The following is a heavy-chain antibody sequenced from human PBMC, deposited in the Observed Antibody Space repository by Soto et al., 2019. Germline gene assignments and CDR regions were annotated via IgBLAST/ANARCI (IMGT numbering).Heavy chain of an antibody. CDR3: VKSDYDEPWFDD. D-gene: IGHD4-17*01. Sequence: QVQLVESGGGVGQPGRSLRLSCAASGFTFSTYGMHWVRQAPGKGLEWVAVISYGSNEEYADSVKGRFTISRDNSKNTVYLQMNSLRAEDTAVYYCVKSDYDEPWFDDWGQGTLVTVSS. CDR2: ISYGSNE. J-gene: IGHJ4*02. V-gene: IGHV3-30*18. CDR1: GFTFSTYG.